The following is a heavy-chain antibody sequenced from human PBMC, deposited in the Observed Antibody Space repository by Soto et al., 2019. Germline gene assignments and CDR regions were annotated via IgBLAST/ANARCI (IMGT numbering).Heavy chain of an antibody. J-gene: IGHJ4*02. CDR3: ARGVPAATARIDDI. Sequence: ASVKVSCKASGYMFTAYDLHWVRQAPGQGLEWMAWINSNSGDTKRVEKFQGRVTLTWDTTITTAYMELTGLTSDDTAIYYCARGVPAATARIDDIWGQGTLVTVSS. V-gene: IGHV1-2*02. CDR2: INSNSGDT. CDR1: GYMFTAYD. D-gene: IGHD6-25*01.